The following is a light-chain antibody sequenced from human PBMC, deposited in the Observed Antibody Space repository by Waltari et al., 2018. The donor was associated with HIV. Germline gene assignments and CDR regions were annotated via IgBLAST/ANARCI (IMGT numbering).Light chain of an antibody. Sequence: QSVLTQPPSVSGAPGQRVTIPCSGTRSNIGARYAVHWYQQLPGTAPKLLIYGNTNRPSGVPDRFSAFKSGTSASLVITGLQAEDEADYYCHSYDNSLSASVFGGGTKLTVL. CDR3: HSYDNSLSASV. J-gene: IGLJ3*02. CDR1: RSNIGARYA. V-gene: IGLV1-40*01. CDR2: GNT.